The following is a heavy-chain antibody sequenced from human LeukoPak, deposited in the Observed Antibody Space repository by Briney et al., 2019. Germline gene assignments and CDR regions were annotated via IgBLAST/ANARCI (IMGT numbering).Heavy chain of an antibody. CDR1: GGTFSSYA. J-gene: IGHJ4*02. D-gene: IGHD2-2*01. CDR2: IIPIFGTA. Sequence: SVKVSCKASGGTFSSYAISWVRQAPGQGLEWMGGIIPIFGTANYAQMFQERVTLTWDVSTSTAYMVLSSLRSEDTAIYYCASDPPYTSSSAWWGQGTLVTVSS. V-gene: IGHV1-69*13. CDR3: ASDPPYTSSSAW.